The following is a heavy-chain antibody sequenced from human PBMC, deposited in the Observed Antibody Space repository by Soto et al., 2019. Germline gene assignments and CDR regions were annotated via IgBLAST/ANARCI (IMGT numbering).Heavy chain of an antibody. V-gene: IGHV3-21*01. CDR1: GFTFSTYS. J-gene: IGHJ6*02. Sequence: GGSLRLSGVGSGFTFSTYSINWVRQAPGKGLEWVSSISSRSEMYYADSVKGRFTISRDDAKNSVSLQMNSLRAEDTAVYYCAREYTAWPLAYGLDVWGQGTTVTVSS. CDR2: ISSRSEM. CDR3: AREYTAWPLAYGLDV. D-gene: IGHD2-2*02.